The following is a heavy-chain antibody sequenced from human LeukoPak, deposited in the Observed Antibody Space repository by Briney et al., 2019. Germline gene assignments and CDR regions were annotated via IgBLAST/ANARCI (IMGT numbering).Heavy chain of an antibody. V-gene: IGHV3-23*01. J-gene: IGHJ4*02. CDR3: ARTRSKVGTPTFDY. CDR2: ISGSGGST. CDR1: GFTFSSYA. Sequence: GGSLRLSCAASGFTFSSYAMSWVRQAPGKGLEWVSAISGSGGSTYYADSVKGRFTISRDNSKNTLYLQMNSLRDEDMAVYHCARTRSKVGTPTFDYWGQGTLVTVSS. D-gene: IGHD4-23*01.